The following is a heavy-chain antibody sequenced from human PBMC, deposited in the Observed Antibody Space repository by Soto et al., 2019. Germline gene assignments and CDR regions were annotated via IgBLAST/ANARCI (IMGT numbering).Heavy chain of an antibody. Sequence: GGSLRLSCAASGFTFSDYYMSWIRQAPGKGLEWVSYISSSSSYTNYADSVKGRFTISRDNAKNSLYLQMNSLRAEDTAVYYCARDLTYYYDSSGYYYSPNYYYYYGMDVWGQGTTVTVSS. CDR1: GFTFSDYY. V-gene: IGHV3-11*06. J-gene: IGHJ6*02. D-gene: IGHD3-22*01. CDR2: ISSSSSYT. CDR3: ARDLTYYYDSSGYYYSPNYYYYYGMDV.